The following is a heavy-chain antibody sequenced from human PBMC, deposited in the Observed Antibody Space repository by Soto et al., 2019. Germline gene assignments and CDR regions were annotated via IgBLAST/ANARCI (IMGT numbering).Heavy chain of an antibody. Sequence: EVQLVESGGGLVQPGGSLRLSCAASGFTFSSYWMHWVRQAPGKGLVWVSRINSDGSSTSYADSVKGRFTISRDNAKNTLYLQMNSLRAEDTAVYYCARAERGRTGTYPRLLKKPYYYYGMDVWGQGTTVTVSS. D-gene: IGHD1-7*01. CDR2: INSDGSST. V-gene: IGHV3-74*01. J-gene: IGHJ6*02. CDR1: GFTFSSYW. CDR3: ARAERGRTGTYPRLLKKPYYYYGMDV.